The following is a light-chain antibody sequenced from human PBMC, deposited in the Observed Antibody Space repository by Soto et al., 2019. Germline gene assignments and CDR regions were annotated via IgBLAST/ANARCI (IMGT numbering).Light chain of an antibody. Sequence: ILMTQAPGILYVSPGERATVSCRASQSIRSDLAWYPPTAGQAPRILICGASTRATGIPDRFSGMWSGIQCTLTISRLQSEDVPVDFSQQSDNWPWTFGQGTKV. CDR3: QQSDNWPWT. V-gene: IGKV3-15*01. CDR2: GAS. CDR1: QSIRSD. J-gene: IGKJ1*01.